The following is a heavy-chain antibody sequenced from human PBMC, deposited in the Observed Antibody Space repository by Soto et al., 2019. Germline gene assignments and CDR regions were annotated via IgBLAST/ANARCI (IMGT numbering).Heavy chain of an antibody. V-gene: IGHV3-7*03. CDR2: KEPHGSEQ. CDR3: VRDVSRYSDY. Sequence: EVPLVESGGGLVQPGGSLRLSCAASGFPFSNYWVGWVLQAPGTGLEGVGNKEPHGSEQYYVDSVRCRFTTSRDNAKNLLSLQMDSLRAEDSAVYYCVRDVSRYSDYWGQGTVVTVSS. CDR1: GFPFSNYW. D-gene: IGHD3-9*01. J-gene: IGHJ4*02.